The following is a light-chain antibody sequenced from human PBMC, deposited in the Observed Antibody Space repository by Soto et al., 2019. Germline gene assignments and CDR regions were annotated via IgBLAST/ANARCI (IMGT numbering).Light chain of an antibody. CDR1: QRVSSRS. V-gene: IGKV3-20*01. Sequence: EIMLSPSPGTLSLSPGERATLSCRASQRVSSRSLAWYQHKPGQATTLLLYAASNRATGVPARFSGSGSAKAFTLPISSMEHEDFAVYYCQQYGSSPATFGQGTKVDIK. CDR2: AAS. CDR3: QQYGSSPAT. J-gene: IGKJ1*01.